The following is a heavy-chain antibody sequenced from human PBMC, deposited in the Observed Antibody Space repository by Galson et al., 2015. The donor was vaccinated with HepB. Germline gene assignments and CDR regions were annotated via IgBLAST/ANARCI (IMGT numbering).Heavy chain of an antibody. CDR1: GFTVSSNY. CDR2: IYSGGST. V-gene: IGHV3-66*01. CDR3: ARGSGSYYTVSDAFDI. Sequence: SLRLSCAASGFTVSSNYMSWVRQAPGKGLEWVSVIYSGGSTYYADSVKGRFTISRDNSKNTLYLQMNSLRAEDTAVYYCARGSGSYYTVSDAFDIWGQGTMVTVSS. D-gene: IGHD3-10*01. J-gene: IGHJ3*02.